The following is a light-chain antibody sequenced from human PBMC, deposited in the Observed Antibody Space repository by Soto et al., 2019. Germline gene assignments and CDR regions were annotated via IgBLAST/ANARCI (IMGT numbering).Light chain of an antibody. CDR1: QSVSRN. V-gene: IGKV3-15*01. CDR2: VAS. CDR3: QQYNNLPRT. J-gene: IGKJ4*01. Sequence: EIVMTQSPATLSVSPGEGATLSCRASQSVSRNLVWYQHKPGQAPRLLIYVASTRSTDIPDRFSGSGSGTEFSLTLSSLQSEDHAVYYCQQYNNLPRTFGGGTKVEIK.